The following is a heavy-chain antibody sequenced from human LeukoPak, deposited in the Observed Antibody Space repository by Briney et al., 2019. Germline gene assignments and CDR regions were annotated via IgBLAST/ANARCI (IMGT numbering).Heavy chain of an antibody. D-gene: IGHD6-19*01. CDR1: GFTFSSYW. CDR2: VYSDGSST. V-gene: IGHV3-74*01. J-gene: IGHJ4*02. CDR3: ARGSTQYSSGWYGLDY. Sequence: GGSLRLSCAASGFTFSSYWMHWVRDAPGKGLVWVSRVYSDGSSTNYADSVKGRFTISRDNAKNTLYLQMNSLRAEDTAVYYCARGSTQYSSGWYGLDYWGQGTLVTVSS.